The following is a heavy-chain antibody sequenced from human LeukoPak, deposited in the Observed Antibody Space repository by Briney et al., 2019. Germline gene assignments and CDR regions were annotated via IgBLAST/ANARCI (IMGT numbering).Heavy chain of an antibody. CDR1: GFTVSSNY. CDR3: ARELTTQTKASCSGGNCLGYFDY. V-gene: IGHV3-7*01. Sequence: GGSLRLSCAASGFTVSSNYMSWVRQAPGKGLEWVANIKQDGSEKYYVDSVKGRFTISRDNATNSLYLRMDSLRAEDTAVYYCARELTTQTKASCSGGNCLGYFDYCGQGTLVTVSS. D-gene: IGHD2-15*01. CDR2: IKQDGSEK. J-gene: IGHJ4*02.